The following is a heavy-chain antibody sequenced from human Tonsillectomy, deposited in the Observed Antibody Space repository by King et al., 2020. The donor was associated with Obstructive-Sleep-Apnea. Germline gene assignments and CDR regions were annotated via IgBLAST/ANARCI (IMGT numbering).Heavy chain of an antibody. CDR3: ARGGREELLGLDY. Sequence: QVHLVESGGGVVQPGRSLRLSCAASGFTFSNYDMHWVRQAPGKGLEWVAVISYDGSDKYYADSVKGRFTISRDNPKNTLYLQMNSLKSEDTAVYYCARGGREELLGLDYWGHGTQVTVSS. CDR1: GFTFSNYD. V-gene: IGHV3-30*04. D-gene: IGHD1-7*01. J-gene: IGHJ4*01. CDR2: ISYDGSDK.